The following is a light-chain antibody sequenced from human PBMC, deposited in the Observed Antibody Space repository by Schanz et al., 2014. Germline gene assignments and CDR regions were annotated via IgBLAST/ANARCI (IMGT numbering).Light chain of an antibody. Sequence: QSVLTQPRSVSGSPGQSVTISCTGTSSDVGGYNYVSWYQQHPGKAPKLMIYDVSKRPSGVPDRFSGSKSGNTASLTISGLQAEDEADYYCAAWDDRLNGTVFGGGTQLTVL. J-gene: IGLJ7*01. CDR2: DVS. V-gene: IGLV2-11*01. CDR3: AAWDDRLNGTV. CDR1: SSDVGGYNY.